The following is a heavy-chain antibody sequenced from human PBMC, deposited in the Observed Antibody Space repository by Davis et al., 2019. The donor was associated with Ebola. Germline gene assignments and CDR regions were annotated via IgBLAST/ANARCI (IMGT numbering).Heavy chain of an antibody. V-gene: IGHV3-49*04. J-gene: IGHJ4*02. CDR2: IRSKAYGGTT. D-gene: IGHD4/OR15-4a*01. CDR3: SRDDYPV. Sequence: GGSLRLSCTASGFTFGDYAMSWVRQAPGKGLEWVGFIRSKAYGGTTEYAASVKGRFTISRDDSKSIAYLQMNSLKTEDTAVYYCSRDDYPVWGQGTLVTVSS. CDR1: GFTFGDYA.